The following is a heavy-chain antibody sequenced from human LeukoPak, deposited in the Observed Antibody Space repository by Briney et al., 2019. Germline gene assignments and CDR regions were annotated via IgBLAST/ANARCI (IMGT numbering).Heavy chain of an antibody. V-gene: IGHV4-4*09. CDR2: IYTSGST. Sequence: PSDTLSLTCTVSGGSISSYYWRWIRQPPGKGLEWIGYIYTSGSTNYNPSLKSRVTISVDTSKDQFSLKRSSVTAADTAVYYCARQYDSSGYPLDYWGQGTLVTVSS. D-gene: IGHD3-22*01. CDR3: ARQYDSSGYPLDY. CDR1: GGSISSYY. J-gene: IGHJ4*02.